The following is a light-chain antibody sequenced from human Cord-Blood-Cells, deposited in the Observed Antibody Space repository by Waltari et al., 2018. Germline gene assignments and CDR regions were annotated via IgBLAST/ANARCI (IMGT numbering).Light chain of an antibody. CDR2: EGS. CDR3: CSYAGSSTV. CDR1: SSDVGSYNL. J-gene: IGLJ3*02. V-gene: IGLV2-23*01. Sequence: QSALTQPASVSGSPGQSITISCTGTSSDVGSYNLVSWYQQHPGKAPKLMIYEGSKWPSGVSNRFSGSKSGNTASLTISGLQAEDDADYYCCSYAGSSTVFGGGTKLTVL.